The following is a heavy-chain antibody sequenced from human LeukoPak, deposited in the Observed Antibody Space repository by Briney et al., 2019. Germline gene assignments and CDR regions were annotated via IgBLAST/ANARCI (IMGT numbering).Heavy chain of an antibody. CDR2: INHSGST. CDR1: GGSFSGYY. J-gene: IGHJ6*03. V-gene: IGHV4-34*01. Sequence: SSETLSLTCAVYGGSFSGYYWSWIRQPPGKGLEWIGEINHSGSTNYNPSLKSRVTISVDTSKNQFSLKLSSVTAADTAVYYCARARTTLWFGEESSYMDVWGKGTTVTVSS. CDR3: ARARTTLWFGEESSYMDV. D-gene: IGHD3-10*01.